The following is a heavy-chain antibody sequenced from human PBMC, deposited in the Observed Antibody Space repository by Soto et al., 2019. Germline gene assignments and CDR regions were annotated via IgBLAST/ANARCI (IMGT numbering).Heavy chain of an antibody. CDR1: GFSLPTSGMT. CDR3: TLRQDTSRGPIY. Sequence: GSGPTLVNPTQTLTLTCTVSGFSLPTSGMTLGWIRQPPGKAPEWLALGYQYSPSLQSRLTITKDTSKNQVVLTMTDMDPVDTATYYCTLRQDTSRGPIYWGQGILVTVSS. J-gene: IGHJ4*02. V-gene: IGHV2-5*01. D-gene: IGHD3-22*01. CDR2: GY.